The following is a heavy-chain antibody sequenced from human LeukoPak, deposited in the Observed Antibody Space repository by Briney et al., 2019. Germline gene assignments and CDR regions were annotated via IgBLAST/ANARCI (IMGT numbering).Heavy chain of an antibody. Sequence: GGSLRLSCAASGFTVSNNYLGWVRQAPGKGLEWVSVIYSDGRTYYPDSVKGRFTISREDAENTLYLQMSSLRAEDTAVYYCARPAVAYFASWGQGTLVTVSS. CDR1: GFTVSNNY. J-gene: IGHJ4*02. V-gene: IGHV3-66*04. CDR2: IYSDGRT. D-gene: IGHD6-19*01. CDR3: ARPAVAYFAS.